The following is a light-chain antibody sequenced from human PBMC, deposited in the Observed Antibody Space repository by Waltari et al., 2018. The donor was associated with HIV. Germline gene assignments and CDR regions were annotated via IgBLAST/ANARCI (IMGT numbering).Light chain of an antibody. CDR1: QSVVYSSDNENY. CDR3: QQYRKTPWT. J-gene: IGKJ1*01. V-gene: IGKV4-1*01. Sequence: DIVMTQSPESLAVALGERATINCKSSQSVVYSSDNENYLPWYQQKPRQPPKLLMYWASHRGSAVPDRFSGSGSGTNFTLSISNVEAEDVAIYYCQQYRKTPWTFGQGTKLEVK. CDR2: WAS.